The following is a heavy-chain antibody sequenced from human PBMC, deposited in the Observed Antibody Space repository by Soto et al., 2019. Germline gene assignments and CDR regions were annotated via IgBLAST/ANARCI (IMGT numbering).Heavy chain of an antibody. J-gene: IGHJ6*02. CDR1: GGSISSYY. CDR3: ARDYGSLGYYGMDV. CDR2: IYYSGST. V-gene: IGHV4-59*01. Sequence: KPSETLSLTCTVSGGSISSYYWSWIRQPPGKGLEWIGYIYYSGSTNYNPSLKSRVTISVDTSKNQFSLKLSSVTAADTAVYYCARDYGSLGYYGMDVWGQGTTVTVSS. D-gene: IGHD4-17*01.